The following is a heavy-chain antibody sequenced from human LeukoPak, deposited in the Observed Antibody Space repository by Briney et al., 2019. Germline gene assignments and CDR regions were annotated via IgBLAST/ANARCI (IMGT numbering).Heavy chain of an antibody. V-gene: IGHV1-69*01. CDR2: IIPIFGTA. J-gene: IGHJ4*02. CDR3: ARVRGPLAVAGLMYDY. CDR1: GGTFSSYA. D-gene: IGHD6-19*01. Sequence: ASVKVSCKASGGTFSSYAISWVRQAPGQGLEWMGGIIPIFGTANYAQKFQGRVTITADESTSTAYMELSSLRSEDTAVYYCARVRGPLAVAGLMYDYWGQGTLVTVSS.